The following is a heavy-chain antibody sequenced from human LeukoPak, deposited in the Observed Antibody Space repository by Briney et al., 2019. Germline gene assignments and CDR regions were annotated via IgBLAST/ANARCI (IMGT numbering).Heavy chain of an antibody. Sequence: SETLSLTCTVSGVSLSSYYWTWIREPPGEGQEWIGYIYYSGSTNYKPSLKSRVTISVDTSKNPFSLKLSSVTAADTAVYYCARALQPGVYAFDIWGQGTMVTVSS. CDR1: GVSLSSYY. J-gene: IGHJ3*02. V-gene: IGHV4-59*01. D-gene: IGHD6-13*01. CDR2: IYYSGST. CDR3: ARALQPGVYAFDI.